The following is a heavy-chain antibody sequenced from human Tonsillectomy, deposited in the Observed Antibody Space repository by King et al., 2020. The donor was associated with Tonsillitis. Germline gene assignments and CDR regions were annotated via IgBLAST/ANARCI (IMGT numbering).Heavy chain of an antibody. J-gene: IGHJ4*02. V-gene: IGHV4-31*03. Sequence: VQLQESGPGLVKPSQTLSLTCTVSGGPISSGDYYWSWIRQHPGKGLEWMGNIYYSGITFYNPSLKSRVIISVEPSNNQFSLKLSSVTASDTALYYCASHYDSSDTPVIDFWGQGTLVTVSS. D-gene: IGHD3-22*01. CDR2: IYYSGIT. CDR1: GGPISSGDYY. CDR3: ASHYDSSDTPVIDF.